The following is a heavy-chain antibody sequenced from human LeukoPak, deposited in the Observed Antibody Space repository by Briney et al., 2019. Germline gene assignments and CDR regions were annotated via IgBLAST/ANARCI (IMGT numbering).Heavy chain of an antibody. CDR2: IYYSGST. CDR3: ARAPGGYYPNAFDI. Sequence: SETLSLTCTVSGGSINSSSYYWGWIRQPPGKGLEWIGSIYYSGSTYYNPSLKSRVTISVDTSKNQFSLKLRSVTAADTAVYYCARAPGGYYPNAFDIWGQGTMVTVSS. V-gene: IGHV4-39*07. D-gene: IGHD3-22*01. CDR1: GGSINSSSYY. J-gene: IGHJ3*02.